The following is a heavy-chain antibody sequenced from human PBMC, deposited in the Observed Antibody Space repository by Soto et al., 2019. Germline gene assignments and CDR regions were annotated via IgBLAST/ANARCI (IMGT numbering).Heavy chain of an antibody. CDR2: IIPIFGTA. D-gene: IGHD3-9*01. Sequence: ASVKVSCKASGGTFSSYAISWVRQAPGQGLEWMGGIIPIFGTANYAQKFQGRVTITADESTSTACMELSSLRSEDTAVYYCATPAPYYDILTGYPFDYWGQGTLVTVSS. CDR1: GGTFSSYA. CDR3: ATPAPYYDILTGYPFDY. V-gene: IGHV1-69*13. J-gene: IGHJ4*02.